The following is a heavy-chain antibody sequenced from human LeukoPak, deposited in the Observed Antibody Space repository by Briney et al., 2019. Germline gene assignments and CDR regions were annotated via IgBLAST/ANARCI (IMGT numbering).Heavy chain of an antibody. Sequence: GASVKVSCKASGYTFTSYGISWVRQAPGQGLEWMGWISAYNGNTNYAQKLQGRVTMTTDTSTSTAYMELRSLRSDDTAVYYCARDALKYSSSKRLRFDPWGQGTLVTVSS. CDR1: GYTFTSYG. V-gene: IGHV1-18*01. CDR3: ARDALKYSSSKRLRFDP. J-gene: IGHJ5*02. D-gene: IGHD6-13*01. CDR2: ISAYNGNT.